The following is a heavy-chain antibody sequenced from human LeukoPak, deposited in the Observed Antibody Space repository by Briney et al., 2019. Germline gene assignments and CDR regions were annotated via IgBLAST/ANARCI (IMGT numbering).Heavy chain of an antibody. Sequence: PGGSLRLSCAASGFTFSSYEMNWVRQAPGKGLEWVAYTRDDGSKNWYGDFVKGRFSIFRDNSKSTLYLQMNSLRREDAAVYYCANGDCRGGRCSSGAYWGQGTLVTVSS. J-gene: IGHJ4*02. CDR2: TRDDGSKN. CDR3: ANGDCRGGRCSSGAY. CDR1: GFTFSSYE. V-gene: IGHV3-30*02. D-gene: IGHD2-15*01.